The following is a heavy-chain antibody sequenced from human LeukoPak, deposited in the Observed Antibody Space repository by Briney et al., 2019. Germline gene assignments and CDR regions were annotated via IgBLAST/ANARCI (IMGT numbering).Heavy chain of an antibody. CDR1: GFTFSSYW. J-gene: IGHJ3*02. CDR3: ARDQVRGVNYDAFDI. V-gene: IGHV3-7*01. CDR2: IKQDGSEK. D-gene: IGHD3-10*01. Sequence: GGSLRLSCAASGFTFSSYWMSWVRQAPGKGLEWVANIKQDGSEKYYVDSVKGRFTISRDNAKNSMYLQMNSLRAEDTAVYYCARDQVRGVNYDAFDIWGQGTMVTVSS.